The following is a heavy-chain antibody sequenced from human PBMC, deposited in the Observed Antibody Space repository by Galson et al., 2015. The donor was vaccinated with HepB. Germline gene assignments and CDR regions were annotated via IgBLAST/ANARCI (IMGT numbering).Heavy chain of an antibody. CDR2: IRSKAYGGTT. CDR3: TRGPRGYGDYGVY. Sequence: SLRLSCAVSGFTFGDYAMSWFRQAPGKGLEWVGFIRSKAYGGTTEYAASVKGRFTISRDDSKSFAYLQMKSLKTEDTAVNYCTRGPRGYGDYGVYWGQGTLVTVSS. CDR1: GFTFGDYA. D-gene: IGHD4-17*01. J-gene: IGHJ4*02. V-gene: IGHV3-49*03.